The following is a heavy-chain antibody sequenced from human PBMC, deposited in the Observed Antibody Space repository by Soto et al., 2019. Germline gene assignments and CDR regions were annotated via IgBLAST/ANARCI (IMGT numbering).Heavy chain of an antibody. D-gene: IGHD3-10*01. V-gene: IGHV3-30-3*01. CDR2: ISYDGSNK. CDR1: GFTFSSYA. Sequence: QVQLVESGGGVVQPGRSLRLSCAASGFTFSSYAMHWVRQAPGKGLEWVAVISYDGSNKYYADSVKGRFTISRDNSKNTLYLQMNSLRAEDTAVYYCAKDLGWFGELLTRFYYYGMDVWGQGTTVTVSS. J-gene: IGHJ6*02. CDR3: AKDLGWFGELLTRFYYYGMDV.